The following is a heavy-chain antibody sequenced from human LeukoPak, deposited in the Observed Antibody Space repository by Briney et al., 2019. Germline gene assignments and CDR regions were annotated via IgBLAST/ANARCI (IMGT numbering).Heavy chain of an antibody. V-gene: IGHV3-23*01. CDR2: ISGSGGST. J-gene: IGHJ6*02. CDR1: GFTFSSYA. Sequence: GGSLRLSCAASGFTFSSYAMSWVRQAPGKGLESVSAISGSGGSTYYADSVKGRFTISRDNSKNTLYLQMNSLRAEDTAVYYCARGGDTAMAYYYYGMDVWGQGTTVTVSS. D-gene: IGHD5-18*01. CDR3: ARGGDTAMAYYYYGMDV.